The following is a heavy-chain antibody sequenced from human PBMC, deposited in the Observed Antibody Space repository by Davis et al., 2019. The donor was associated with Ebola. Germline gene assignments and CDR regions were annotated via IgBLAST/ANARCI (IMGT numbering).Heavy chain of an antibody. CDR3: AREHDSWMGYSFDY. Sequence: AASVKVSCKASGFTLTDYAIQWVRQAPGQRLEWMGWINAGNGNTKYSQKFQGRVTITRDTSASTAYMELSSLKSEDTAVYYCAREHDSWMGYSFDYWGQGTQVTVSS. D-gene: IGHD3-3*01. CDR2: INAGNGNT. J-gene: IGHJ4*02. V-gene: IGHV1-3*01. CDR1: GFTLTDYA.